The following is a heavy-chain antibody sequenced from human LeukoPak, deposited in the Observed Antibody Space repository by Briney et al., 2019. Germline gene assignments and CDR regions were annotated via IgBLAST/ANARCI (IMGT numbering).Heavy chain of an antibody. D-gene: IGHD3-22*01. Sequence: SETLSLTCTVSGGSISSGDYYWRWIPQPPGKGLEWIGDIYYSGSTYYNPSLKSRVTISVDTSKNQFSLKLSSVTAADTAVYYCAGDLAAFDSSGYLSAFDIWGQGTMVTVSS. CDR2: IYYSGST. CDR3: AGDLAAFDSSGYLSAFDI. V-gene: IGHV4-30-4*01. CDR1: GGSISSGDYY. J-gene: IGHJ3*02.